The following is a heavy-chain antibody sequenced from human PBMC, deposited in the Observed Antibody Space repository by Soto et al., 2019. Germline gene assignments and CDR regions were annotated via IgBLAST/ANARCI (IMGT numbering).Heavy chain of an antibody. D-gene: IGHD5-12*01. J-gene: IGHJ4*02. CDR2: ISYDGSNK. CDR3: AKDRGGYDSHPPQDY. V-gene: IGHV3-30*18. Sequence: HPGGSLRLSCAASGFTFSSYGMHWVRQAPGKGLEWVAVISYDGSNKYYADSVKGRFTISRDNSKNTLYLQMNSLRAEDTAVYYCAKDRGGYDSHPPQDYWGQGTLVTV. CDR1: GFTFSSYG.